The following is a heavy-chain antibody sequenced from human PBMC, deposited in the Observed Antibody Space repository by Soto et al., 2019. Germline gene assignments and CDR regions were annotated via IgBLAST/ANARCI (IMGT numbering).Heavy chain of an antibody. CDR2: VYWDDDK. D-gene: IGHD3-10*01. J-gene: IGHJ4*02. V-gene: IGHV2-5*02. Sequence: QITLKESGPTLVKPTQTLILTCSTSGFSVIDSGVAVGWIRQPPSKALDWLALVYWDDDKRYSPSLRTRLTITRDTSKNQVVLTMTNIDPVDTATYYCVHTYADHSGYYFDFWGQGTLVTVSS. CDR3: VHTYADHSGYYFDF. CDR1: GFSVIDSGVA.